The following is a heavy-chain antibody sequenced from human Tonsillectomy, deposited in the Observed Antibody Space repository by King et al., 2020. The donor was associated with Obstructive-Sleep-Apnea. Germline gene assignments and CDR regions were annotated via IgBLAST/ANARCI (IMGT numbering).Heavy chain of an antibody. CDR3: ARGDLGSCSGGTCTNWFDP. D-gene: IGHD2-15*01. CDR1: GGSISSDDYC. Sequence: LQMQESGPGLVKPSQTLSLTCTVSGGSISSDDYCWGWIRQHPGQGLEWIGDIYYSGSTYYNPSLKSRLIISVDTSKNQFSLKLNSVTAADTAVYYCARGDLGSCSGGTCTNWFDPWGQGTLVTVSP. CDR2: IYYSGST. J-gene: IGHJ5*02. V-gene: IGHV4-31*03.